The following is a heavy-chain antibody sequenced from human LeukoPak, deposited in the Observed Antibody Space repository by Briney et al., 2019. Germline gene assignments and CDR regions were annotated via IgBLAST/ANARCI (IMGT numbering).Heavy chain of an antibody. J-gene: IGHJ4*02. D-gene: IGHD4-17*01. Sequence: ASVKVSCKASGYTFTSYYMHWVRQAPGQGLEWMGIINPSGGSTSYAQKFQGRVTMTRDTSTSTAYMELRSLRSDDTAVYYCAREVGDYEGGYFDYWGQGTLVTVSS. V-gene: IGHV1-46*01. CDR2: INPSGGST. CDR3: AREVGDYEGGYFDY. CDR1: GYTFTSYY.